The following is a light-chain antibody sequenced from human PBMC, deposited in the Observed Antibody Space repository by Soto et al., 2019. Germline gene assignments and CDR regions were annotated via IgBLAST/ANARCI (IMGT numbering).Light chain of an antibody. J-gene: IGKJ1*01. CDR1: QSVSSN. V-gene: IGKV3-15*01. CDR3: QQYNNWPRT. CDR2: GAS. Sequence: EIVMTQSQATLSVAPGERATLSCRARQSVSSNLAWYQQKPGQAPRLLIYGASTRATGIPARFSGSGSGTVFTLTISSLQPEDFAVYYCQQYNNWPRTFGQGTKVEIK.